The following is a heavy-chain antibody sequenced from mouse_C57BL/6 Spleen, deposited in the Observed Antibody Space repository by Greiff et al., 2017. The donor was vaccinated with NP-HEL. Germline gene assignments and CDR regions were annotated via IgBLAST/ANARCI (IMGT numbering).Heavy chain of an antibody. CDR1: GYTFTSYW. V-gene: IGHV1-59*01. Sequence: QVQLQQPGAELVRPGTSVKLSCKASGYTFTSYWMHWVKQRPGQGLEWIGVIDPSDSYTNYNQKLKGKATLTVDTSSSTAYMQLSSLTSEDSAVYYCARGMSTSTGYWGQGTTLTVSS. CDR3: ARGMSTSTGY. CDR2: IDPSDSYT. J-gene: IGHJ2*01. D-gene: IGHD2-1*01.